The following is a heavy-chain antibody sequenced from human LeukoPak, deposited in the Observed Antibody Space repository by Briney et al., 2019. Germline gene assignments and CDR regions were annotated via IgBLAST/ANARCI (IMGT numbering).Heavy chain of an antibody. V-gene: IGHV3-23*01. Sequence: GGSLRLSSAASGFTFNSYGMGWVRQTPGKGLEWVSGFGGRGDTTYYADSVKGRFTISRDNSKNTLYLQMNSLRAEDTAVYYCAREQSRRGKAVAGTVNWFDPWGQGTLVTVSS. CDR1: GFTFNSYG. CDR3: AREQSRRGKAVAGTVNWFDP. J-gene: IGHJ5*02. CDR2: FGGRGDTT. D-gene: IGHD6-19*01.